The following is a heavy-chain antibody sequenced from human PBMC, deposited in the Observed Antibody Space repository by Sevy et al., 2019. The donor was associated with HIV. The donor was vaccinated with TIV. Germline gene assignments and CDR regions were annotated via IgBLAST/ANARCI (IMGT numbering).Heavy chain of an antibody. Sequence: SETLSLTCAVHGGSFSGYYWNWIRQPPGKGLEWIGEINHSGSTDYNPSLKSRVTISVDTSKNQFSLKPSSVTAADTAVYYCARSPPIVVVPGAPSWFDPWGQGTLVTVSS. D-gene: IGHD2-2*01. J-gene: IGHJ5*02. CDR3: ARSPPIVVVPGAPSWFDP. CDR1: GGSFSGYY. V-gene: IGHV4-34*01. CDR2: INHSGST.